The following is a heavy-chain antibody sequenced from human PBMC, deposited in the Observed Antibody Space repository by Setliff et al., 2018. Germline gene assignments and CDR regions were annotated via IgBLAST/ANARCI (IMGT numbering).Heavy chain of an antibody. J-gene: IGHJ6*03. D-gene: IGHD6-19*01. V-gene: IGHV4-34*01. CDR3: ARAISGWYSAHYYYMDV. Sequence: SETLSLTCGASGGSFSDYYWSWIRQTPGKGLEWIGEINHSGSTKCNPSLKSRVTLSVDTPKNQFSLELTSVTAADTAVYYCARAISGWYSAHYYYMDVWGKGTTVTVSS. CDR2: INHSGST. CDR1: GGSFSDYY.